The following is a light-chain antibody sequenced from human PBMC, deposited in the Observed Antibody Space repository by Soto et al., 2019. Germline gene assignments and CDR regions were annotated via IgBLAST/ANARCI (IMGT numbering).Light chain of an antibody. CDR1: SSNIGINT. Sequence: QSVLTQSPSASETPGQRVTISCSGSSSNIGINTVDWFQQLPGTAPKLLIYNNNQRPSGVPDRFSGSKSGTSASLAISGLQSVDESDYYCAAWDDSLNGYVFGTGTKVTVL. J-gene: IGLJ1*01. V-gene: IGLV1-44*01. CDR2: NNN. CDR3: AAWDDSLNGYV.